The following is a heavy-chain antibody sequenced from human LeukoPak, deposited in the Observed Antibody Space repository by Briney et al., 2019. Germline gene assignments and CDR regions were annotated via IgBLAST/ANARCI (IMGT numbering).Heavy chain of an antibody. J-gene: IGHJ6*03. CDR1: GGTFSSYA. CDR3: ARGVSGYQGYYNMDV. V-gene: IGHV1-69*01. D-gene: IGHD3-22*01. CDR2: IIPIFGTA. Sequence: ASVKVSCKASGGTFSSYAISWVRQAPGQGLEWMGGIIPIFGTANYAQKFQGRVTITADESTSTAYMELSSLRSGDTAVYYCARGVSGYQGYYNMDVWDKGTTVTVSS.